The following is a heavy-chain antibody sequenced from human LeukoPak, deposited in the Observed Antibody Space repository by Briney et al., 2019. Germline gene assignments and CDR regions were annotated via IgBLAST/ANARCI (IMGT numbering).Heavy chain of an antibody. J-gene: IGHJ6*04. V-gene: IGHV3-21*01. CDR2: ISSSSSYI. CDR1: GFTFSSYW. Sequence: GGSLRLSCAASGFTFSSYWMSWVRQAPGKGLEWVSSISSSSSYIYYADSVKGRFTISRDNAKNSLYLQMNSLRAEDTAVYYCAREGKTDCSSTSCYPLDVWGKGTTVTVSS. CDR3: AREGKTDCSSTSCYPLDV. D-gene: IGHD2-2*01.